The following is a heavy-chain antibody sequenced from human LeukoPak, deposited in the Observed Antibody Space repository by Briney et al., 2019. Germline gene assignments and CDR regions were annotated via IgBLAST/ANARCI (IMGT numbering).Heavy chain of an antibody. Sequence: GGSLRLSCAASGFTFSSYSMNWVRQAPGKGLEWVSYISSSSSTIYCADSVKGRFTISRDNAKNSLYLQMNSLRAEDTAVYYCAREGGVDYWGQGTLVTVSS. CDR3: AREGGVDY. CDR1: GFTFSSYS. J-gene: IGHJ4*02. CDR2: ISSSSSTI. D-gene: IGHD2-21*01. V-gene: IGHV3-48*01.